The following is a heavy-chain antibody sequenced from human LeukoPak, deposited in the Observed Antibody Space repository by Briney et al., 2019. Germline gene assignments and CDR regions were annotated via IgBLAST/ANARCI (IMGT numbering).Heavy chain of an antibody. CDR3: ARDSFGGTTLIDY. D-gene: IGHD1-1*01. V-gene: IGHV1-69*01. CDR2: IIPIFGTA. CDR1: GGTFSSYA. Sequence: SVKVSCKASGGTFSSYAISWVRQAPGQGLEWMGGIIPIFGTANYAQKFQGRVTITADESTSTAYMELSSLRSEDTAVYYCARDSFGGTTLIDYWGQGTLVTVSS. J-gene: IGHJ4*02.